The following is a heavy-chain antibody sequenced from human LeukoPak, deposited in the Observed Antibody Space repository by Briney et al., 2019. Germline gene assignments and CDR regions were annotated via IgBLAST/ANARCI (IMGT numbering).Heavy chain of an antibody. J-gene: IGHJ4*02. CDR2: IKHDGSEK. CDR3: ATDRGWRTSGYYLYYFEY. V-gene: IGHV3-7*01. CDR1: GFIFTNYF. D-gene: IGHD3-3*01. Sequence: GGSLRLSCAASGFIFTNYFISWVRQAPGKGPEWVASIKHDGSEKYYVDSVRGRFTISRDNTMNSLYLQMSSLRAEDTAVYYCATDRGWRTSGYYLYYFEYWGQGTLVTVSS.